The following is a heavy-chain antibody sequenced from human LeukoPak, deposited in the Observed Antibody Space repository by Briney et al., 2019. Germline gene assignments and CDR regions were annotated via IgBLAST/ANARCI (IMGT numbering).Heavy chain of an antibody. D-gene: IGHD2-2*02. CDR3: AREDCASTYCYTGDAFDV. CDR2: IKQDGSDT. V-gene: IGHV3-7*01. CDR1: GFTFSSYA. Sequence: PGGSLRLSCAASGFTFSSYAMSWVRQAPGKGLEWVANIKQDGSDTHYADSVKGRFTISRDNAKNSLYLQMNSLRAEDTAVYYCAREDCASTYCYTGDAFDVWGRGTMVTVSS. J-gene: IGHJ3*01.